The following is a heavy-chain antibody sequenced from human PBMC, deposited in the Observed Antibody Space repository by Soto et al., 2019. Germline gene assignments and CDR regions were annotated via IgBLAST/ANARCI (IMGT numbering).Heavy chain of an antibody. V-gene: IGHV4-34*01. J-gene: IGHJ4*02. CDR2: INHSGST. D-gene: IGHD2-15*01. Sequence: SETLSLTCAVYGGSFSGYYWSWIRQPPGKGLEWIGEINHSGSTNYNPSLKSRVTISVHTSKNQFSLKLSSVTAAGTAVYFCARDAVYCSGGSCYYFDYWGQGTLVTVSS. CDR1: GGSFSGYY. CDR3: ARDAVYCSGGSCYYFDY.